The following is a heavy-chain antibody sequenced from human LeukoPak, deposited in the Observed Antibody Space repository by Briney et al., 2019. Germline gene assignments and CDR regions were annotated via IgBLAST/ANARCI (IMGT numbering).Heavy chain of an antibody. CDR3: ARSIPYGTTWYGRSDY. CDR1: GFPFSSYS. CDR2: IKPDGATK. V-gene: IGHV3-7*03. J-gene: IGHJ4*02. D-gene: IGHD6-13*01. Sequence: GGSLRLSCAASGFPFSSYSMTWVRQAPGKGLEWVANIKPDGATKFYVDSVKGRFTISRDNALNSLYLQMNSLRAEDTAIYYCARSIPYGTTWYGRSDYWGQGTLVTVSS.